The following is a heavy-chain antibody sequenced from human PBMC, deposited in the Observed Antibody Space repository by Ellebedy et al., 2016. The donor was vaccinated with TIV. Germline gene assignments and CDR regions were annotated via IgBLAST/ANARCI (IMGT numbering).Heavy chain of an antibody. D-gene: IGHD3-10*01. CDR2: IADSGAVT. Sequence: GGSLRLSXVVSGFTFRNFPMTWVRKAPGKGLEWVSVIADSGAVTYYADSVKGRFTISRANSKNTLYLQMNSLKADDTAVYYCARDNLPDYGSGIFYPSDYWGQGTLVTVSS. CDR1: GFTFRNFP. J-gene: IGHJ4*02. CDR3: ARDNLPDYGSGIFYPSDY. V-gene: IGHV3-23*01.